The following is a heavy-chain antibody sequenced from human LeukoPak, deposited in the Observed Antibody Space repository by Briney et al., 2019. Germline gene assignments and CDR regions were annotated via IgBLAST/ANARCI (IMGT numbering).Heavy chain of an antibody. D-gene: IGHD1-26*01. CDR3: AKCAWELLHPCY. J-gene: IGHJ4*02. V-gene: IGHV3-23*01. Sequence: GGSLRLSCAASGFTFSSYAMSWVSQAPGKGLEWVSGISGSGGSTYYADSVKGRFTISRDNSKNTLYLQMNSLRAEDTAVYYCAKCAWELLHPCYWGQGTLVTVSS. CDR1: GFTFSSYA. CDR2: ISGSGGST.